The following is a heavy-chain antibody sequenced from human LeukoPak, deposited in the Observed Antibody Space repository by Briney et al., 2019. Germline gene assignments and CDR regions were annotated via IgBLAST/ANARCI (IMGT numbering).Heavy chain of an antibody. D-gene: IGHD3-3*01. J-gene: IGHJ4*02. CDR2: IRYDGSNK. CDR3: AREPEEEWLLLDY. CDR1: GFTFSSYG. V-gene: IGHV3-30*02. Sequence: GGSLRLSCAASGFTFSSYGMHWVRQAPGKGLEWVAFIRYDGSNKYYADSVKGRFTISRDNSKNTLYLQMNSLRAEDTAVYYCAREPEEEWLLLDYWGQGTLVTVSS.